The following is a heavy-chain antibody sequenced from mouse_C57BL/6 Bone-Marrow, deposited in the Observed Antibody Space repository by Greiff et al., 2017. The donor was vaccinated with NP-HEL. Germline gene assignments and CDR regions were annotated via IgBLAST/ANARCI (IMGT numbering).Heavy chain of an antibody. D-gene: IGHD1-1*01. CDR3: ARHEDDYYGSSPYYFDY. J-gene: IGHJ2*01. V-gene: IGHV1-62-2*01. CDR2: FYPGSGSI. CDR1: GYTFTEYT. Sequence: QVQLQQSGAELVKPGASVMLSCKASGYTFTEYTIHWVKQRSGQGLEWIGWFYPGSGSIKYNEKFKDKATLTADKSSSTVYMEHRRLTSEDFAVYFCARHEDDYYGSSPYYFDYWGQGTTLTVSS.